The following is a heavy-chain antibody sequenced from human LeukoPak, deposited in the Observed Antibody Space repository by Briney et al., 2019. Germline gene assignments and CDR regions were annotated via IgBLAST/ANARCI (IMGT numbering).Heavy chain of an antibody. V-gene: IGHV3-11*04. CDR2: ISGSGSTI. J-gene: IGHJ4*02. D-gene: IGHD7-27*01. CDR3: ARDLAWGAFDY. Sequence: GGSLRLSCAASGFTFSDYYMSWIRQAPGKGLEWVSYISGSGSTIYYADSVKGRFTISRDNAKNSLYLQMNSLRAEDTAVYYCARDLAWGAFDYWGQGTLVTVSS. CDR1: GFTFSDYY.